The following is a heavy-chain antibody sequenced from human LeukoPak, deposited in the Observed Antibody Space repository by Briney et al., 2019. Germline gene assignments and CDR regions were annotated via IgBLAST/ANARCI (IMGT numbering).Heavy chain of an antibody. CDR2: ISSSSSYT. CDR1: GFTFSDYY. D-gene: IGHD5-18*01. J-gene: IGHJ4*02. CDR3: ARVGYSYGYYFDY. Sequence: GGSLRPSCAASGFTFSDYYMSWIRQAPGKGLEWVSYISSSSSYTNYADSVKGRFTISRDNAKNSLYLQMNSLRAEDTAVYYCARVGYSYGYYFDYWGQGTLVTVSS. V-gene: IGHV3-11*06.